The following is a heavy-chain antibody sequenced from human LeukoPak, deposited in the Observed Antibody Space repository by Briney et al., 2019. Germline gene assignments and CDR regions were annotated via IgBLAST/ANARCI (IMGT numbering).Heavy chain of an antibody. J-gene: IGHJ4*02. V-gene: IGHV4-61*01. CDR3: ARGGGVAGTPYNPYDY. Sequence: SETLSLTCTVSGGSISSGTYYWGWVRQHPGKGLEWIGYIHYSGSTNYNPSLKSRVTISVDTSKNQFSLKLSSVTAADTAVYYCARGGGVAGTPYNPYDYWSQGTLVTVSS. CDR2: IHYSGST. CDR1: GGSISSGTYY. D-gene: IGHD6-19*01.